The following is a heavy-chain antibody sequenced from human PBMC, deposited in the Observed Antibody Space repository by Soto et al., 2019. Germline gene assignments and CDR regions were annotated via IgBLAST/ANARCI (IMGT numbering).Heavy chain of an antibody. J-gene: IGHJ5*02. Sequence: HPGGSLRLSCAASGFTFDDYAMHWVRQAPGKGLEWVSGISWNSGSIGYADSVKGRFTISRDNAKNSLYLQMNSLRAEDTALYYCAKAPGPSGSYCHAWGQGTQVTVSS. V-gene: IGHV3-9*01. CDR3: AKAPGPSGSYCHA. CDR1: GFTFDDYA. CDR2: ISWNSGSI. D-gene: IGHD1-26*01.